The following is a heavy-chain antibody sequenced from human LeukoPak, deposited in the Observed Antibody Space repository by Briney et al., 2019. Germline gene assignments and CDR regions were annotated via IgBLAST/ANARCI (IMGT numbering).Heavy chain of an antibody. Sequence: SGGSLRLSCEASGFTFSRYWMHWARQAPGKGQVWVSRINSDGSGTTYADSVKGRFTVSRDNAKNTLYLQMNSLRAEDTAVYYCVRDYDYIDYWGQGALVTVSS. CDR3: VRDYDYIDY. V-gene: IGHV3-74*01. J-gene: IGHJ4*02. D-gene: IGHD3-16*01. CDR1: GFTFSRYW. CDR2: INSDGSGT.